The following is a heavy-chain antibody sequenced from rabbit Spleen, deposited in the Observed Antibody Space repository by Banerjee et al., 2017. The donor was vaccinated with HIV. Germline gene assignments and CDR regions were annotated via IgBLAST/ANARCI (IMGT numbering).Heavy chain of an antibody. Sequence: QSLEESGGDLVKPGASLTLTCTASGFSFSSNYWICWVRQAPGKGLEWIGCTGTGSSGSTYYASWVNGRFTISRSTSLNTVTLQMTSLTAADTATYFCARYVNDGGYAAWSFGLWGQGTLVTVS. D-gene: IGHD6-1*01. V-gene: IGHV1S40*01. CDR2: TGTGSSGST. CDR1: GFSFSSNYW. CDR3: ARYVNDGGYAAWSFGL. J-gene: IGHJ3*01.